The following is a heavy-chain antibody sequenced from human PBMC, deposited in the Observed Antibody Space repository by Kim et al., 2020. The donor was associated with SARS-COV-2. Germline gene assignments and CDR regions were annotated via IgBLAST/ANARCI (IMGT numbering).Heavy chain of an antibody. CDR2: INHSGST. CDR1: GGSFSGYY. Sequence: SETLSLTCAVYGGSFSGYYWSWIRQPPGKGLEWIGEINHSGSTNYNPSLKSRVTISVDTSKNQFSLKLSSVAAADTAVYYCARGFPRYYGSGSYSHNWGQGTLVTVSS. V-gene: IGHV4-34*01. J-gene: IGHJ4*02. CDR3: ARGFPRYYGSGSYSHN. D-gene: IGHD3-10*01.